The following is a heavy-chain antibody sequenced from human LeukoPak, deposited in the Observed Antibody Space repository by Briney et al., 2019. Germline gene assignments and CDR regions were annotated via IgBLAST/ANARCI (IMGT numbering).Heavy chain of an antibody. CDR2: ISYIGNT. CDR1: GGSVSSGTYY. J-gene: IGHJ4*02. CDR3: VREHDWGDFDY. D-gene: IGHD3-9*01. V-gene: IGHV4-61*01. Sequence: SETLSLTCTVSGGSVSSGTYYWSWIRQPPGKELEWIGYISYIGNTNFNPSLKSRVTISKDTSKNQFSLKLSSVTAADTAVYYCVREHDWGDFDYWGQGALVTVSS.